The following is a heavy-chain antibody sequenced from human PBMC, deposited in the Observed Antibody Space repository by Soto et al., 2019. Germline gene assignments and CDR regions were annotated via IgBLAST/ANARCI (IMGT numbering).Heavy chain of an antibody. J-gene: IGHJ6*02. CDR1: GFTFSNYG. Sequence: QVQLVESGGGVVQPGRSLRLSCAASGFTFSNYGMHWVRQAPGKGLEWVAVILNDGSNRYHADSVKDRFTISRDNSENTLYLQKNSLRGEEKGVYYCARGHEDWGNGKDVWGQGTTVTVS. D-gene: IGHD3-16*01. CDR2: ILNDGSNR. V-gene: IGHV3-33*01. CDR3: ARGHEDWGNGKDV.